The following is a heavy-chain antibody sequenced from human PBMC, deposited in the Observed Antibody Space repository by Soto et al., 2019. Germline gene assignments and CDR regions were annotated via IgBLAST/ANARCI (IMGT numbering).Heavy chain of an antibody. CDR2: IYYSGST. V-gene: IGHV4-39*01. J-gene: IGHJ4*02. Sequence: QLQLQESGPGLVKPSETLSLTCTVSGGSISSSSYYWGWIRQPPGKGLEWIGSIYYSGSTYYNPSLNSRVTISVDTSKNQFSLKLSSVTAADTAVYYCARPGHGGMADYWGQGTLVTVSS. D-gene: IGHD1-26*01. CDR1: GGSISSSSYY. CDR3: ARPGHGGMADY.